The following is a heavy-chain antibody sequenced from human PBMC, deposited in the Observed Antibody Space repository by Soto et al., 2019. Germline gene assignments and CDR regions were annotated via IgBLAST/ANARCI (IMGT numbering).Heavy chain of an antibody. Sequence: SVKVSCKASGYTFTSYYMHWVRQAPGQGLEWMGGIIPIFGTANYAQKFQGRVTITADESTSTAYMELSSLRSEDTAVYYCASDDSSGYYLFQWGQGTLVTVSS. V-gene: IGHV1-69*13. CDR3: ASDDSSGYYLFQ. CDR1: GYTFTSYY. CDR2: IIPIFGTA. J-gene: IGHJ4*02. D-gene: IGHD3-22*01.